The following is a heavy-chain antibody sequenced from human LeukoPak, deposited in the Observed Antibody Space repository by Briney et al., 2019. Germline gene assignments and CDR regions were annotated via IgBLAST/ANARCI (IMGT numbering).Heavy chain of an antibody. CDR2: ISSNGGST. Sequence: GGSLRLSCAASGFTFSSYAMQWVRQAPGKGLEYVSAISSNGGSTYYANSVKGRFTISGDNSKNTLYLQMGSLRAEDMAVYYCARGYDFWSGYWSHSDYWGQGTLVTVSS. D-gene: IGHD3-3*01. CDR3: ARGYDFWSGYWSHSDY. J-gene: IGHJ4*02. V-gene: IGHV3-64*01. CDR1: GFTFSSYA.